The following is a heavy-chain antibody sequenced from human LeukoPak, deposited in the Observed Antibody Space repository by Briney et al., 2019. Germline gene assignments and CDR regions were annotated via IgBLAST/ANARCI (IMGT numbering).Heavy chain of an antibody. D-gene: IGHD3-22*01. CDR3: ARAQRATYYYDSSASDY. Sequence: GASVKVSCKASGYTFTGYYMHWVRQAPGQGLEWMGRINPNSGGTNYAQKFQGRVTMTRDTSISTAYMELSRLRSDDTAVYYCARAQRATYYYDSSASDYWGQGNLVTVSS. CDR1: GYTFTGYY. CDR2: INPNSGGT. V-gene: IGHV1-2*06. J-gene: IGHJ4*02.